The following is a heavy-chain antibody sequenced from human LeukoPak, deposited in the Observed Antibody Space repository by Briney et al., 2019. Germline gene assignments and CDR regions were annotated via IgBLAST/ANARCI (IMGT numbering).Heavy chain of an antibody. J-gene: IGHJ5*02. D-gene: IGHD3-10*01. Sequence: ASVKVSCKASGYTFTSYDINWVRQATGRGLEWMGWMNPNSGNTGYAQKFQGRVTMTRNTSISTAYMELSSLRSEDTAVYYCARGDYYYGSGSSNWFDPWGQGTLVTVSS. CDR2: MNPNSGNT. CDR1: GYTFTSYD. V-gene: IGHV1-8*01. CDR3: ARGDYYYGSGSSNWFDP.